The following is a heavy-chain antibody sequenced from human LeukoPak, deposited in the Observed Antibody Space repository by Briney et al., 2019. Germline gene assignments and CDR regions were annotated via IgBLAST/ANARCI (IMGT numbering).Heavy chain of an antibody. Sequence: NPGGSLRLSCAASGFTFSSYWMSWVRQAPGKGLEWVANIKQDGSEKYYVDSVKGRFTISRDNAKNSLYLQMNSLRAEDTAVYYCARVVRYDSREFDYWGQGTPVTVSS. CDR2: IKQDGSEK. CDR3: ARVVRYDSREFDY. J-gene: IGHJ4*02. CDR1: GFTFSSYW. D-gene: IGHD3-22*01. V-gene: IGHV3-7*01.